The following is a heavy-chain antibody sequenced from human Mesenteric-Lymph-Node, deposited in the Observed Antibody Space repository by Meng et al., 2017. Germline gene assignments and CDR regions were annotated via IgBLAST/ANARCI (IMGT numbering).Heavy chain of an antibody. CDR3: VKYGGNSGMDFDY. V-gene: IGHV3-53*01. D-gene: IGHD4-23*01. CDR1: GFTVSSNY. CDR2: IYSGGST. Sequence: GESLKISCAASGFTVSSNYMSWVRQAPGKGLEWVSVIYSGGSTYYADSVKGRFTISRDNAENSLYLQMNSLRAEDTAVYYCVKYGGNSGMDFDYWGQGTLVTVSS. J-gene: IGHJ4*02.